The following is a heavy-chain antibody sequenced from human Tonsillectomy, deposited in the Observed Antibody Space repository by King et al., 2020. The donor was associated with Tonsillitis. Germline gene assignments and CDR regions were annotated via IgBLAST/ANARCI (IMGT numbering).Heavy chain of an antibody. Sequence: VQLQESGPGLVKPSETLSLTCTVSGGSISSYYWSWIRQPPGKGLEWVGYIYYSGSTNYNPSLKSRVTISVDPSKNQFSLKLSSVTAADTAVYYCARHCSSTSCYDGRDNWFDPWGQGTLVTVSS. CDR3: ARHCSSTSCYDGRDNWFDP. CDR1: GGSISSYY. V-gene: IGHV4-59*08. CDR2: IYYSGST. J-gene: IGHJ5*02. D-gene: IGHD2-2*01.